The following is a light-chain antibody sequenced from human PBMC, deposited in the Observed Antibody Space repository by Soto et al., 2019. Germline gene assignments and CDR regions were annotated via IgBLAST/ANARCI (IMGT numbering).Light chain of an antibody. V-gene: IGLV2-8*01. Sequence: QSALTQPPSASGSPGQSVTISCTGTSSDVGAYNYVSWYQQEPGKAPKLMIYAVNKRPSGVPDRFSGSKSGTSASLAITGLQAEDEADYYCQSYDSSLSGSVFGGGTKVTVL. J-gene: IGLJ2*01. CDR2: AVN. CDR3: QSYDSSLSGSV. CDR1: SSDVGAYNY.